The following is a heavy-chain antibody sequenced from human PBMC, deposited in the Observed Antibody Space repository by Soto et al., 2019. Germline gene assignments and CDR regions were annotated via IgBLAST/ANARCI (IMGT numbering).Heavy chain of an antibody. V-gene: IGHV1-2*02. CDR1: GYTFTGYY. D-gene: IGHD2-15*01. CDR2: INPNSGGT. J-gene: IGHJ4*02. CDR3: AIDWGGYGGNLYYLAY. Sequence: QVQLVQSGAEVKTPGASVKVSCKASGYTFTGYYMHWVRQAPGQGLEWMGWINPNSGGTNYAQKFQGRVTMTRDTSISSVYMELSRLRSDDTAVYYCAIDWGGYGGNLYYLAYWGQGTLVTVSS.